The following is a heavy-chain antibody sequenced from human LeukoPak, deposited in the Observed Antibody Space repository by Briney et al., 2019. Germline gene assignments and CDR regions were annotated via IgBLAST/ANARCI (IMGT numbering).Heavy chain of an antibody. CDR2: IYYSGST. CDR1: GGSISSYY. J-gene: IGHJ3*02. D-gene: IGHD3-9*01. CDR3: ARRDILTEFGAFDI. V-gene: IGHV4-59*08. Sequence: SETLSLTCTVSGGSISSYYWSWIRQPPGKGLEWIGYIYYSGSTNYNPSLKSRVTISVDTSKNQFSLKLSSVTAADTAVYYCARRDILTEFGAFDIWGQGTMVTVSS.